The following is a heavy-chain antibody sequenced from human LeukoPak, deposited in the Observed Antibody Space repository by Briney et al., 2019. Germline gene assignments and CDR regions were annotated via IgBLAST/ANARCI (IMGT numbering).Heavy chain of an antibody. D-gene: IGHD1-26*01. CDR3: VRFQYSGSFPNY. Sequence: GESLKISCEGSGYTFRSYWIGWVRQMPERGLEWMAMIYPGDTDTRYSPSFQGLVTISADKSIRTAYLQWSSLKASDTAMYYCVRFQYSGSFPNYWGQGTRVTVSS. CDR1: GYTFRSYW. CDR2: IYPGDTDT. V-gene: IGHV5-51*01. J-gene: IGHJ4*02.